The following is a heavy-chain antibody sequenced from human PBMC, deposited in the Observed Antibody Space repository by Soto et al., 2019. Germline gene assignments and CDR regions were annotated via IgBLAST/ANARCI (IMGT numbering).Heavy chain of an antibody. Sequence: ASVKVSCKASGYTFTSYAMHWVRQAPGQRLEWMGWINAGSGNTKYSQKFQGRVTMTRDTSTTTVYMELSSLKSEDTAVYYCARYDYNGYYFDYWGQGTLVTVSS. CDR2: INAGSGNT. CDR1: GYTFTSYA. J-gene: IGHJ4*02. D-gene: IGHD4-4*01. V-gene: IGHV1-3*01. CDR3: ARYDYNGYYFDY.